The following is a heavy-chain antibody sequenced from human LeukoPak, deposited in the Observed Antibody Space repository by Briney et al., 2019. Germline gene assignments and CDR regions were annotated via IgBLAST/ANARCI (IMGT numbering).Heavy chain of an antibody. V-gene: IGHV3-21*01. CDR1: GFTFSSYS. Sequence: GGSLRLSCAASGFTFSSYSMNWVRQAPGKGLEWVLSISSSSSYIYYADSVKGRFTISRDNAKNSLYLQMNSLRAEDTAVYYCARFIAVAGNLVDYWGQGTLVTVSS. J-gene: IGHJ4*02. CDR3: ARFIAVAGNLVDY. CDR2: ISSSSSYI. D-gene: IGHD6-19*01.